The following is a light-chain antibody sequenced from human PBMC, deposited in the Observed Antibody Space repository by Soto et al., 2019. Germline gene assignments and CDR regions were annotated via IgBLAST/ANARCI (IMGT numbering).Light chain of an antibody. CDR3: QSYYSGKGGSSV. V-gene: IGLV1-40*01. CDR1: NSNIGAGFN. CDR2: GNT. J-gene: IGLJ1*01. Sequence: QSVLTQPPSVSGAPGQRLTISYTGSNSNIGAGFNVPWYQQFPGTAPKLLIYGNTNRPSGVPDRFSGSKSGNSASLAITGLQAEDEAEYYCQSYYSGKGGSSVFGTGTKLTVL.